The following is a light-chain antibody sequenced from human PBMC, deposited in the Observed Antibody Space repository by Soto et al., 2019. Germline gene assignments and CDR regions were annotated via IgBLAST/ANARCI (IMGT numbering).Light chain of an antibody. V-gene: IGLV1-40*01. J-gene: IGLJ1*01. CDR3: QSYDSTLDARYV. CDR1: GSNIGAGYD. Sequence: QSVLTQPPSVSGAPGQRVTISCTGSGSNIGAGYDVHWYQHRPGTAPKLLVFGDSHRPSGVPDRFSGFKSGTSASLAITGLQAEDEGDYYCQSYDSTLDARYVFGTGTKLTVL. CDR2: GDS.